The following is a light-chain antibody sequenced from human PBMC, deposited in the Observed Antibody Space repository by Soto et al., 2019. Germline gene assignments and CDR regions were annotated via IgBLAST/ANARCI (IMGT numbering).Light chain of an antibody. CDR2: GAS. V-gene: IGKV1-39*01. CDR3: QQSYSAPYT. Sequence: DIQMTQSPSSLSASVGDRVTITCRASQNISTYLHWYQQKPGKVPKLLIYGASSLQSAVPARFSGSGSGTDFTLTISSLQPEDFAAYFCQQSYSAPYTFGRGTKLQIK. J-gene: IGKJ2*01. CDR1: QNISTY.